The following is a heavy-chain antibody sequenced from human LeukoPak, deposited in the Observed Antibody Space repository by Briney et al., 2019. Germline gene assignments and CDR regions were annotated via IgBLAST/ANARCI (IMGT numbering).Heavy chain of an antibody. Sequence: PSETLSPTCAVYGGSFSGYYWSWIRQPPGKGLEWIGEINHSGSTNYNPSLKSRVTISVDTSKNQFSLKLSSVTAADTAVYYCARGNVVYYYYYYGMDVWGQGTTVTVSS. CDR2: INHSGST. V-gene: IGHV4-34*01. J-gene: IGHJ6*02. CDR3: ARGNVVYYYYYYGMDV. CDR1: GGSFSGYY. D-gene: IGHD2-15*01.